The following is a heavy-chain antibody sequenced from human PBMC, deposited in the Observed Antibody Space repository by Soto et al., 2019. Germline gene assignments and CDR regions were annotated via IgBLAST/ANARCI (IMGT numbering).Heavy chain of an antibody. V-gene: IGHV3-11*06. J-gene: IGHJ5*02. D-gene: IGHD1-1*01. CDR3: ARSGDNYNRPES. Sequence: PWGSLRLSCEGSGFTFSDYYISWIRQAPGKGLEWISYSSNSGTFSRYADSVKGRFSISRDNTKNLLYLQMNSLRAEDTAVYYCARSGDNYNRPESWGQGTTVTVSA. CDR2: SSNSGTFS. CDR1: GFTFSDYY.